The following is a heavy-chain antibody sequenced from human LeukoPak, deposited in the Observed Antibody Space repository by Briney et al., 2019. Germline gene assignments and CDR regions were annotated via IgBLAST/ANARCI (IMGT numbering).Heavy chain of an antibody. CDR1: GFTXXXYA. V-gene: IGHV3-21*01. CDR2: ISSSSSYI. J-gene: IGHJ4*02. Sequence: RXSXXXXGFTXXXYAMSWVRQAPGKGLEWVSCISSSSSYIFYADSVKGRFTISRDNAKNSLYLQMSSLRAEDTAVYYCAGARGYSSGSFDYWGQGTLVTVSS. CDR3: AGARGYSSGSFDY. D-gene: IGHD5-18*01.